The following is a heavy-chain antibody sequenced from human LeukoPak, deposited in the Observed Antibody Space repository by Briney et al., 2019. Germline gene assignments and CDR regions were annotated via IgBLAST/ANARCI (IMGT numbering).Heavy chain of an antibody. CDR1: GFTFSSYS. J-gene: IGHJ6*03. Sequence: GGSLRLSCAASGFTFSSYSMNWVRQAPGKGLEWVSSISSSSSYIYYADSVKGRFTISRDNAKNSLCLQMNSLRAEDTAVYYCARVLYGANYYYYMDVWDKGPRSPSP. CDR2: ISSSSSYI. D-gene: IGHD4-17*01. V-gene: IGHV3-21*01. CDR3: ARVLYGANYYYYMDV.